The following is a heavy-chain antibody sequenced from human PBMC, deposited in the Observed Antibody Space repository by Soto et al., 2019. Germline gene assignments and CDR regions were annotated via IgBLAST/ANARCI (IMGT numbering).Heavy chain of an antibody. CDR2: IWFDGSNQ. J-gene: IGHJ4*02. Sequence: QTGGSLRLSCAASGLRISNFGMHWVRQAPGKGPEWVAVIWFDGSNQDYAESVKGRFTISRDNSRNTLYLQLNSLRAEDTAVYYCATNRDNSGYSDYWGRGTLVTVSS. CDR1: GLRISNFG. D-gene: IGHD3-22*01. CDR3: ATNRDNSGYSDY. V-gene: IGHV3-33*01.